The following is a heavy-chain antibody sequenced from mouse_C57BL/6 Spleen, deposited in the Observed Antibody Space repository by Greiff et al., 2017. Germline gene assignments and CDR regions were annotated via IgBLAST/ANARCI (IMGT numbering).Heavy chain of an antibody. Sequence: VQLQQSGPELVKPGASVKISCKASGYAFSSSWMNWVKQRPGKGLEWIGRIYPGDGDTNYNGKFKGKATLTADKSSSTAYMQLSSLASEDSAVYFCARGGYGNYGWYFDYWGQGTTLTVSS. D-gene: IGHD2-1*01. V-gene: IGHV1-82*01. CDR3: ARGGYGNYGWYFDY. CDR2: IYPGDGDT. J-gene: IGHJ2*01. CDR1: GYAFSSSW.